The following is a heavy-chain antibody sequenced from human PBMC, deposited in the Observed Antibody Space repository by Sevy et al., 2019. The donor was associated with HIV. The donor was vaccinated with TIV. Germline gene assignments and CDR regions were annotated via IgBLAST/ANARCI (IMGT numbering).Heavy chain of an antibody. Sequence: GGSLRLSCAASGFTFNNYAMTWVRQAPGKGLEWVSAVSGGGDTTYYADSVKGRFTISRDNSKNMLYLQMNSLRAEDTAVYYCAKDRGYCSGGNCPDFDYWGQGTLVTVSS. CDR3: AKDRGYCSGGNCPDFDY. CDR2: VSGGGDTT. D-gene: IGHD2-15*01. J-gene: IGHJ4*02. CDR1: GFTFNNYA. V-gene: IGHV3-23*01.